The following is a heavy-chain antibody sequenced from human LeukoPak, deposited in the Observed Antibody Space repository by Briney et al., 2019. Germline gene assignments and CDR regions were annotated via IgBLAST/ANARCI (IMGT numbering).Heavy chain of an antibody. CDR2: IIPIFGTA. J-gene: IGHJ3*02. V-gene: IGHV1-69*06. CDR3: AAAPYDSSGYAGAFDI. CDR1: GGTFSSYA. Sequence: ASVKVSCKASGGTFSSYAISWVRQAPGQGLEWMGGIIPIFGTANYAQKFQGRVTITADKSTSTAYMELSSLRSEDTAVYYCAAAPYDSSGYAGAFDIWGQGTMVTVSS. D-gene: IGHD3-22*01.